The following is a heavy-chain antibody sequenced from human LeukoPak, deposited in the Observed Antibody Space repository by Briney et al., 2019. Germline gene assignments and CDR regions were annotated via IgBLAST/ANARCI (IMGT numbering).Heavy chain of an antibody. Sequence: PSETLSLTCSVSGFSISSYFWNWIRQPPGKGLEWIGDIYYTGGTNYNPSFKSRLTISVDASNNKFSHMQSSVTAADTAVYYCARDGAYGSGWKTHWFDPWGQGTLVTVSS. V-gene: IGHV4-59*01. CDR3: ARDGAYGSGWKTHWFDP. CDR1: GFSISSYF. J-gene: IGHJ5*02. CDR2: IYYTGGT. D-gene: IGHD6-19*01.